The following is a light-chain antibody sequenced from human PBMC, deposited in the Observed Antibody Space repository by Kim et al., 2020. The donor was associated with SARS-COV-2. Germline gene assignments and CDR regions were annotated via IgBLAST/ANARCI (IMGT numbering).Light chain of an antibody. V-gene: IGLV1-44*01. CDR2: ASD. Sequence: GQRVTISCSGSSSNIGRNAVNGYQQLPGAAPKLLIYASDQRPSGVPDRFSGSKSGSSASLAISGLQSDDEADYYCSVWDGSLQDVLFGGGTKVTVL. CDR1: SSNIGRNA. CDR3: SVWDGSLQDVL. J-gene: IGLJ2*01.